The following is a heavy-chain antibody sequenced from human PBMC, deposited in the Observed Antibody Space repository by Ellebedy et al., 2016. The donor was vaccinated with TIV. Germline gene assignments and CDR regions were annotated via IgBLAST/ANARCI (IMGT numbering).Heavy chain of an antibody. CDR1: GITVSTNY. D-gene: IGHD4/OR15-4a*01. CDR3: ARDDYFYGSERHTYHGMDV. J-gene: IGHJ6*02. V-gene: IGHV3-66*01. Sequence: PGGSLRLSCVASGITVSTNYMSWVRQAPGKGLEWVSVIYSGGSTYHADSVKDRFTISRDNSKNTVFLEMKSLRAEDSAVYYCARDDYFYGSERHTYHGMDVWGRGTTVTVSS. CDR2: IYSGGST.